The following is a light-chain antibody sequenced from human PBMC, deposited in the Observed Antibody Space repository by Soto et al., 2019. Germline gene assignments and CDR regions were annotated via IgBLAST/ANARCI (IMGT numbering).Light chain of an antibody. Sequence: QSALTQPPSVSGSPGQSVTISCTGTSSDVGSYNRVSWYQQPPGTAPKLMIYEVSNRPSGVPARFSGSKSGNTASLTISGLQAEDEADYYCCLYTGSSTLVVFGGGTKLTVL. CDR1: SSDVGSYNR. J-gene: IGLJ2*01. CDR2: EVS. V-gene: IGLV2-18*01. CDR3: CLYTGSSTLVV.